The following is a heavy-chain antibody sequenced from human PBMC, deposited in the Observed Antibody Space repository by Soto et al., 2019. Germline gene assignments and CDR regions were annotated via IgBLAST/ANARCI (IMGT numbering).Heavy chain of an antibody. Sequence: QVQLVQSGAEVKKPGASVKVSCKASGYTFSSYAMHWVRQAPGKGLEWVAVISYDGSNKYYADSVKGRFTISRDNSKNTLYLQMNSLRAEDTAVYYCASWEVTKHPWGQGTLVTVSS. CDR2: ISYDGSNK. CDR1: GYTFSSYA. J-gene: IGHJ5*02. CDR3: ASWEVTKHP. D-gene: IGHD1-26*01. V-gene: IGHV3-30-3*01.